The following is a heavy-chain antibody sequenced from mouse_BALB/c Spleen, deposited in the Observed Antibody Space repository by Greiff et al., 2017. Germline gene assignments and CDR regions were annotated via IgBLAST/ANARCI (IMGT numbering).Heavy chain of an antibody. D-gene: IGHD2-10*02. J-gene: IGHJ3*01. CDR1: GYSITSGYY. Sequence: EVKLMESGPGLVKPSQSLSLTCSVTGYSITSGYYWNWIRQFPGNQLEWMGYISYDGSNNYNPFLKNRISITRDTSKNQFFLKLNSVATEDTATYNCAPTLYGNYGWFAYWGQGTLVTVSA. CDR3: APTLYGNYGWFAY. V-gene: IGHV3-6*02. CDR2: ISYDGSN.